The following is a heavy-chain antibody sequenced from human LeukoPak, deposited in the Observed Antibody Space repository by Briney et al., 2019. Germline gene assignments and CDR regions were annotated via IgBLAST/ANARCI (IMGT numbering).Heavy chain of an antibody. V-gene: IGHV1-69*01. Sequence: SVKVSCKASGGTFSSYAISWVRHAPGQGLEWMGGIIPIFGTANYAQKFQGRVTITADESTSTAYMELSSLRSEDTAVYYCATSLEADPYCSSTSCYGSYYYYGMDVWGQGTTVTVSS. CDR2: IIPIFGTA. D-gene: IGHD2-2*01. CDR1: GGTFSSYA. J-gene: IGHJ6*02. CDR3: ATSLEADPYCSSTSCYGSYYYYGMDV.